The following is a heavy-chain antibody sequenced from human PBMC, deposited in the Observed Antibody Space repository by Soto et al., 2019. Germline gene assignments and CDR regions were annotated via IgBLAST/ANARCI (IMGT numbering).Heavy chain of an antibody. V-gene: IGHV3-23*01. J-gene: IGHJ3*02. D-gene: IGHD3-22*01. Sequence: SGGSLRLSCAASGFTFSSYAMSWVRQTPGKGLEWVSAISDSGDSTYYADSVKGRFTISRDNSKNTLFLQMNSLRAEDTAIYYCAKDSGGHDSRNAFDIWGQGTMVTVS. CDR1: GFTFSSYA. CDR3: AKDSGGHDSRNAFDI. CDR2: ISDSGDST.